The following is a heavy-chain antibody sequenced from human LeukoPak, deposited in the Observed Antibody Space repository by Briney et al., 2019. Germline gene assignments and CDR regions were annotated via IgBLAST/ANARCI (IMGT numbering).Heavy chain of an antibody. Sequence: GRSLRLSCAASGFTFSSYGMHWVRQAPGKGLEWVAVIWYDGSNKYYADSVKGRFTISRDNSKNTLYLQMNSLRAEDTAVYYCARGVGRRLVIEGGSFDYWGQGTLVTVSS. CDR1: GFTFSSYG. CDR2: IWYDGSNK. CDR3: ARGVGRRLVIEGGSFDY. V-gene: IGHV3-33*01. J-gene: IGHJ4*02. D-gene: IGHD3-9*01.